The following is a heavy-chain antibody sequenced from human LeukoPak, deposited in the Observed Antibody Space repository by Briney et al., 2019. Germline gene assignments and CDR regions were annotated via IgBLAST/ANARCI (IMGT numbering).Heavy chain of an antibody. V-gene: IGHV3-23*01. D-gene: IGHD2-2*01. CDR1: GFTFSSYA. CDR2: ISGSGGST. J-gene: IGHJ4*02. CDR3: AKDLAYCSSTSCSVRIAAAGFDY. Sequence: GGSLRLSCAASGFTFSSYAMSWVRQAPGKGLEWVSAISGSGGSTYYADSVKGRFTISRDNSKNTLYLQMNSLRAEDTAVYYCAKDLAYCSSTSCSVRIAAAGFDYWGQGTLVTVSS.